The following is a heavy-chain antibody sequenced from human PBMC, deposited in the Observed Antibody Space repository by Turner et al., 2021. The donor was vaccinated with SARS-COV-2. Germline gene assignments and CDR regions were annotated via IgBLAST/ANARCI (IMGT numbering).Heavy chain of an antibody. J-gene: IGHJ4*02. CDR2: IIPILGTA. CDR1: GGTFSSYA. D-gene: IGHD2-2*01. CDR3: ARVAGYCSSTSCYPDY. V-gene: IGHV1-69*01. Sequence: QVQLVQSGAEVKKPGSSVKVSCKASGGTFSSYAITWVRQAPGQGLEWMGGIIPILGTAKYAQKFQGRVTMTADESTSTAYMELSSLRSEDTAVYYCARVAGYCSSTSCYPDYWGQGTLVTVSS.